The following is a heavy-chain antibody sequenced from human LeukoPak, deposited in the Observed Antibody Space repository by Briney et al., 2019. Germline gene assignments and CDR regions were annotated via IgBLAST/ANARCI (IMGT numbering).Heavy chain of an antibody. V-gene: IGHV4-34*01. CDR2: INHSGST. D-gene: IGHD6-19*01. CDR3: ARGYSSGWYVDY. Sequence: GSLRLSCAASGFTFSSYAMSWVRQPPGKGLEWIGEINHSGSTNYNPSLKSRVTISVDTSKNQFSLKLSSVTAADTAVYYCARGYSSGWYVDYWGQGTLVTVSS. CDR1: GFTFSSYA. J-gene: IGHJ4*02.